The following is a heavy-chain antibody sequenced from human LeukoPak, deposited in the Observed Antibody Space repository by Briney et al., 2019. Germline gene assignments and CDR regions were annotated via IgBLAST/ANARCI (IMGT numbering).Heavy chain of an antibody. D-gene: IGHD3-10*01. Sequence: SETLSLTCTVSGGSISSYYWSWIRQPPGKGLEWIGYIYHSGSTDYNPSLKSRVTMSADTSKNQFSLKLSSVTAADTAVYYCARRSHGDRFYFDLWGRGTLVTVSS. J-gene: IGHJ2*01. CDR1: GGSISSYY. CDR3: ARRSHGDRFYFDL. V-gene: IGHV4-59*01. CDR2: IYHSGST.